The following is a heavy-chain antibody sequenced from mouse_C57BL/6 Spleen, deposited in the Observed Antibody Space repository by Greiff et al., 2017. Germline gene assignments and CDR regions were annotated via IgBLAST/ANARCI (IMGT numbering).Heavy chain of an antibody. D-gene: IGHD1-1*01. J-gene: IGHJ4*01. CDR2: IYPRSGNT. Sequence: LLESGAELARPGASVKLSCKASGYTFTSYGISWVKQRTGQGLEWIGEIYPRSGNTYYNEKFKGKATLTADKSSSTAYMELRSLTSEDSAVYFCARSPNYYGSSYYAMDYWGQGTSVTVSS. V-gene: IGHV1-81*01. CDR3: ARSPNYYGSSYYAMDY. CDR1: GYTFTSYG.